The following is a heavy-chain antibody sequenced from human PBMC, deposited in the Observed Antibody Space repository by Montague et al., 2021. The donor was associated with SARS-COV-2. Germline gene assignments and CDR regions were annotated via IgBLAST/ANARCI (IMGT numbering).Heavy chain of an antibody. V-gene: IGHV4-61*02. J-gene: IGHJ5*01. CDR2: VYASGIT. CDR3: IRGLAIVDS. Sequence: TLSLTCTVSGGSISSGSYYWSWIRQPAGKGLEWIGRVYASGITNYNPSLKSRVTISLDTSKNQFSMSLSSVTSADTALYYGIRGLAIVDSWGQGTRGTGSA. CDR1: GGSISSGSYY.